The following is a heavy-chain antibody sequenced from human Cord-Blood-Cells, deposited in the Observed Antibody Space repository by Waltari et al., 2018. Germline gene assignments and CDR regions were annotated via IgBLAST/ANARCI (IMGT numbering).Heavy chain of an antibody. Sequence: QVQLVQSGAEVKKPGASVKVSCKASGYTFTSYGISWVRQAPGPGLEWMGWISAYNGNTNYAQKLQGRVTMTTDTSTSTAYMELRSLRADDTAVYYCARTDSSSSGFYYYGMDVWGQGTTVTVSS. CDR2: ISAYNGNT. D-gene: IGHD6-6*01. V-gene: IGHV1-18*01. CDR3: ARTDSSSSGFYYYGMDV. CDR1: GYTFTSYG. J-gene: IGHJ6*02.